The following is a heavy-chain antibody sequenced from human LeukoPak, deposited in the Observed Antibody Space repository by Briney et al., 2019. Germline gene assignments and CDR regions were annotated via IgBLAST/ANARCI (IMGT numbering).Heavy chain of an antibody. Sequence: GGSLRLSCAASGFTFSSYSMNWVRQAPGKGLEWVSSISSSSSYIYYADSVKGRFTISRDNPKNSLYLQMNSLRAEDTAVYYCVRDVSRRMGMDVWGQGTTVTVSS. CDR3: VRDVSRRMGMDV. CDR2: ISSSSSYI. D-gene: IGHD2-15*01. V-gene: IGHV3-21*01. CDR1: GFTFSSYS. J-gene: IGHJ6*02.